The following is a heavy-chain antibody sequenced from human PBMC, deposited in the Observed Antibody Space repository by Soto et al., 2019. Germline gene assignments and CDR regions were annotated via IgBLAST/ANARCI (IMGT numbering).Heavy chain of an antibody. CDR1: GFTFSSYA. D-gene: IGHD3-3*01. J-gene: IGHJ6*02. Sequence: PVGSLRLSCAASGFTFSSYAMSWVRQAPGKGLEWVSAISGSGGSTYYADSVKGRFTISRDNSKNTLYLQMNSLRAEDTAVYYCAKVERFLAWLLPPWYYYGMYVWGQGTTVTVSS. V-gene: IGHV3-23*01. CDR2: ISGSGGST. CDR3: AKVERFLAWLLPPWYYYGMYV.